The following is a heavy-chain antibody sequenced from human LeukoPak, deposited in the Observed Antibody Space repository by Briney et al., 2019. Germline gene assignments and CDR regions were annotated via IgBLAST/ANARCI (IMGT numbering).Heavy chain of an antibody. D-gene: IGHD5-18*01. CDR3: AREGDASYGYWEFDY. CDR2: IYHSGST. Sequence: SETLSLTCTVSGYSISSGYYWGWIRQPPGKGLEWIGSIYHSGSTYYNPPLKSRVTISVDTSKNQFSLKLSSVTAADTAVYYCAREGDASYGYWEFDYWGQGTLVTVSS. CDR1: GYSISSGYY. V-gene: IGHV4-38-2*02. J-gene: IGHJ4*02.